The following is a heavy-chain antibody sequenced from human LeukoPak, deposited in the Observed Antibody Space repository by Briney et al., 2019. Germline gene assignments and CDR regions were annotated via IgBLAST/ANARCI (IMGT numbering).Heavy chain of an antibody. Sequence: ASVKVSCKASGYSFTTYGVSWVRQAPGQGLEWMGRISAYNGNTNHAHKFQDRVTITTDTSTSTAYMELRSLRSDDTAVYYCARATYYYDSSGLYYFDYWGKGTLVTVSS. D-gene: IGHD3-22*01. CDR3: ARATYYYDSSGLYYFDY. J-gene: IGHJ4*02. CDR2: ISAYNGNT. V-gene: IGHV1-18*01. CDR1: GYSFTTYG.